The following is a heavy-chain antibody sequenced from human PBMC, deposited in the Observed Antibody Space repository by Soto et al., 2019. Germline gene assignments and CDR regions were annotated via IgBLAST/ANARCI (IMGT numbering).Heavy chain of an antibody. CDR2: IIPIFGTA. D-gene: IGHD6-6*01. Sequence: ASVKVSCKASGGTFSSYAISWVRQAPGQGLEWVGGIIPIFGTANYAQKFQGRVTITADESTSTAYMELSSLRSEDTAVYYCARALVAARPNYYYGMDVWGQGTTVTVSS. CDR1: GGTFSSYA. J-gene: IGHJ6*02. V-gene: IGHV1-69*13. CDR3: ARALVAARPNYYYGMDV.